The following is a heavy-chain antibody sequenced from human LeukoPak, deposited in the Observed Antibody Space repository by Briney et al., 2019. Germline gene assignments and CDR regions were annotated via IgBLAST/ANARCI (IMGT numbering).Heavy chain of an antibody. CDR1: GFTFNSYA. Sequence: PGGSLRLSCAASGFTFNSYAMNWVRQAPGKGLEWVSAISGNGGSTYYADSVKGRFTISRDNSKNTLYLQMNSLRAEDTAVYYCAKGFFQGILLWCGAIRLGMDVWGQGTTVTVSS. J-gene: IGHJ6*02. CDR3: AKGFFQGILLWCGAIRLGMDV. CDR2: ISGNGGST. V-gene: IGHV3-23*01. D-gene: IGHD3-10*01.